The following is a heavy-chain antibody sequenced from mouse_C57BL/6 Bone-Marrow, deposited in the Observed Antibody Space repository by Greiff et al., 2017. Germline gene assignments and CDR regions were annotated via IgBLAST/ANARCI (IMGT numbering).Heavy chain of an antibody. V-gene: IGHV14-4*01. Sequence: EVKVVESGAELVRPGASVTLSCTASGFNIKDDYMHWVKQRPEQGLEWIGWIDPENGDTEYASKFQGKATITADTSSNTAYLQLSSLTAEETAVYYSTTYDGYPYYYAMDYWGQGTSVTVSS. J-gene: IGHJ4*01. D-gene: IGHD2-3*01. CDR3: TTYDGYPYYYAMDY. CDR1: GFNIKDDY. CDR2: IDPENGDT.